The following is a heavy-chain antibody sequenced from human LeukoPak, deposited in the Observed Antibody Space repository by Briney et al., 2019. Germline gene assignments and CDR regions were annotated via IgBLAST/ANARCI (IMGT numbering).Heavy chain of an antibody. J-gene: IGHJ6*02. Sequence: PSETLSLTCAVYGGSFSGYYWSWIRQPPGKGLEWIGEINHSGSTNYNPSLKSRVTISVDTSKNQFSLKLSSVTAADTAVYYCARPVSSGYDFGDYYYYGMDVWGQGTTVTVSS. V-gene: IGHV4-34*01. CDR1: GGSFSGYY. CDR3: ARPVSSGYDFGDYYYYGMDV. CDR2: INHSGST. D-gene: IGHD5-12*01.